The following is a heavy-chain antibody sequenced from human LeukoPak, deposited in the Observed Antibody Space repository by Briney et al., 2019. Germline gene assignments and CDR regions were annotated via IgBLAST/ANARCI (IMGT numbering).Heavy chain of an antibody. CDR2: MNPNSGNT. V-gene: IGHV1-8*03. Sequence: ASVKVSCKASGYTFTSYDINWVRQATGQGLEWMEWMNPNSGNTGYAQKFQGRVTITRNTSISTAYMELRSLRSDDTAVYYCARDRSVVYAQGVFDYWGQGTLVTVSS. CDR3: ARDRSVVYAQGVFDY. J-gene: IGHJ4*02. CDR1: GYTFTSYD. D-gene: IGHD2-8*02.